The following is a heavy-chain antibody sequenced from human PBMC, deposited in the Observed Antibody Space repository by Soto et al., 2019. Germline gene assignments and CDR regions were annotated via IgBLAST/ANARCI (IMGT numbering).Heavy chain of an antibody. CDR2: IYTSGST. V-gene: IGHV4-4*07. D-gene: IGHD2-2*01. CDR1: GGSISSYY. J-gene: IGHJ6*04. Sequence: SETLSLTCSVSGGSISSYYWSWIRQHAGTGLEWIGRIYTSGSTNYNPSLKSRVCMSVETSKNQFSLKLSSVTAADTAVYYCASQDLGRTHNFYYGMDVWRERTTVPFSP. CDR3: ASQDLGRTHNFYYGMDV.